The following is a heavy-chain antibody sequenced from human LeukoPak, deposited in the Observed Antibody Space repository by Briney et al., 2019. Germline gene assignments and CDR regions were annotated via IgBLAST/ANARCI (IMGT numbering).Heavy chain of an antibody. D-gene: IGHD2-15*01. Sequence: GGSLRLSCAASGFNFSSYLVHWVRQAPGKGLEIVSIISRTGGTTYYANSVKGRFTISRDNSKNTLYLQMGSLRADDMAVYYCTGVARGYCSGGTCYPAFDIWGQGTLVTVSS. J-gene: IGHJ3*02. CDR1: GFNFSSYL. V-gene: IGHV3-64*01. CDR2: ISRTGGTT. CDR3: TGVARGYCSGGTCYPAFDI.